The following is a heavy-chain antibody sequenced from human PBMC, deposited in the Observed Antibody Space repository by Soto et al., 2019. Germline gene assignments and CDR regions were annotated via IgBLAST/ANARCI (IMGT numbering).Heavy chain of an antibody. CDR3: ARDSISSTWPFLAC. CDR1: GFIFSSYS. CDR2: ISGSSTDI. D-gene: IGHD6-13*01. V-gene: IGHV3-21*05. Sequence: GGSLRLSCTASGFIFSSYSMNWVRQAPGKGLEWISYISGSSTDIHYADSVKGRFTISRDNARNSLYLQMDTLRAEDTALYYCARDSISSTWPFLACWGQGTPVTVSS. J-gene: IGHJ4*02.